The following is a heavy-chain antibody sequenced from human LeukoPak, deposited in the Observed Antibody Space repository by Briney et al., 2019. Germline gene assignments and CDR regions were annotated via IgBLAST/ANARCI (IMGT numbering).Heavy chain of an antibody. D-gene: IGHD1-26*01. CDR1: GFTFSSYA. V-gene: IGHV3-30*04. Sequence: PGGSLRLSCAASGFTFSSYAMHWVRQAPGKGLEWVAVISYDGSNKYYADSVKGRFTISRDNSKNTLYLQMNSLRAEDTAVYYCARGGELLDAFDIWGQGTMVTVSS. J-gene: IGHJ3*02. CDR3: ARGGELLDAFDI. CDR2: ISYDGSNK.